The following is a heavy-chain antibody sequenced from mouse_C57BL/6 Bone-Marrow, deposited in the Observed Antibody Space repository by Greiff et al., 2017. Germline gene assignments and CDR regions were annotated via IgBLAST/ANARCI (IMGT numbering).Heavy chain of an antibody. CDR1: GYTFTDYN. CDR3: GRVRYYDVFGY. J-gene: IGHJ3*01. D-gene: IGHD2-4*01. Sequence: VQLQQSGPELVKPGASVKMSCNASGYTFTDYNMHWVKQSPGKSLEWIGYINPNNGGTSYNQKFKGKATLTVNKSSSTAYMELRSLTSEDSAVYYCGRVRYYDVFGYWGQGTLVTVS. CDR2: INPNNGGT. V-gene: IGHV1-22*01.